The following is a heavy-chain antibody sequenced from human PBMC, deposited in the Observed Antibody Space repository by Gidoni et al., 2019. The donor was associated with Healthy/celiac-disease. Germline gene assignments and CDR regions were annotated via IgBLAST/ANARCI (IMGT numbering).Heavy chain of an antibody. V-gene: IGHV4-59*01. J-gene: IGHJ4*02. CDR2: IYYSGST. D-gene: IGHD3-10*01. Sequence: QVQLQESGPGLVKPSETLSLTCTVSGGSISSYYWSWIRQPPGKGLEWIGYIYYSGSTNYNPSLKSRVTISVDTSKNQFSLKLSSVTAADTAVYYCARVFGGQTVEYYFDYWGQGTLVTVSS. CDR3: ARVFGGQTVEYYFDY. CDR1: GGSISSYY.